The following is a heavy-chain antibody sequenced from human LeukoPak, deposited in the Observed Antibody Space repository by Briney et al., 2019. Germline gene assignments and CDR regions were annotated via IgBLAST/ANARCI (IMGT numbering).Heavy chain of an antibody. CDR2: IYYSGST. J-gene: IGHJ4*02. CDR3: ARGKLYSDSSGYYYPRPYFFDF. D-gene: IGHD3-22*01. CDR1: SGSISSTHFY. V-gene: IGHV4-39*07. Sequence: PSETLSLTCTVSSGSISSTHFYWGWIRQPPGKGLECIGSIYYSGSTYYNPSLKNRVTISVDASKNHLSLKQSSATAADTAVYYCARGKLYSDSSGYYYPRPYFFDFWGQGTLVTVSS.